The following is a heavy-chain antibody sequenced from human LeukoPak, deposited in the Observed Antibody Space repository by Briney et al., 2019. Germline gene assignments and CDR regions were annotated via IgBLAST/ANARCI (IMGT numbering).Heavy chain of an antibody. CDR3: ARPTEIADAFDI. V-gene: IGHV1-3*03. D-gene: IGHD2-21*01. Sequence: ASVKVSCKASGYTFTSYDINWVRQATGQGLEWMGWINAGNGDTKYSQEFQGRVTITRDTSANTAYMELSSLRSEDMAVYYCARPTEIADAFDIWGQGTMVTVSS. CDR1: GYTFTSYD. CDR2: INAGNGDT. J-gene: IGHJ3*02.